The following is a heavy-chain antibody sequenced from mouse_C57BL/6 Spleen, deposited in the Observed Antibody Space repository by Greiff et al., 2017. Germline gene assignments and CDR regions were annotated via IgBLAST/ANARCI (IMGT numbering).Heavy chain of an antibody. D-gene: IGHD4-1*01. Sequence: QVQLQQPGAELVKPGASVTLSCKASGYTITSYWMQWVKQRPGQGLEWIGEIDPSDSYTNYNQTFKGKDTLTVDTSSSTAYMQLSSLTSEDAAYYYWRRQTGLYAMDYWGQGTSVTVSS. CDR3: RRQTGLYAMDY. CDR2: IDPSDSYT. CDR1: GYTITSYW. J-gene: IGHJ4*01. V-gene: IGHV1-50*01.